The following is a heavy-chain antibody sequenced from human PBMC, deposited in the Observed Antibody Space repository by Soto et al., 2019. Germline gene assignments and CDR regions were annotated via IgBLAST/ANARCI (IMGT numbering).Heavy chain of an antibody. CDR1: GGTFSSYA. V-gene: IGHV1-69*13. D-gene: IGHD3-3*01. CDR2: IIPIFGTA. CDR3: ARGQFKTYYDFGLKQNYYYYGMDV. Sequence: ASVKVSCKASGGTFSSYAISWVRQAPGQGLEWMGGIIPIFGTANYAQKFQGRVTITADESTSTAYMELSSLRSEDTAVYYCARGQFKTYYDFGLKQNYYYYGMDVWGQGTTVTVSS. J-gene: IGHJ6*02.